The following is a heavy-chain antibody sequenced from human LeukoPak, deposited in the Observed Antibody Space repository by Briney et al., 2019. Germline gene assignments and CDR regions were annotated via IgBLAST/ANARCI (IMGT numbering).Heavy chain of an antibody. CDR1: GYSFTSYA. D-gene: IGHD2-21*02. J-gene: IGHJ4*02. CDR2: SSVYNGNT. V-gene: IGHV1-18*04. Sequence: ASVKVSCKASGYSFTSYAISWIRQAPGQGLEWMGWSSVYNGNTDYAQKLQGRVTMTTDTSTSTAYMGLRSLTSDDTAVYYCARDPGTAIMGYWGQGTLVTVSS. CDR3: ARDPGTAIMGY.